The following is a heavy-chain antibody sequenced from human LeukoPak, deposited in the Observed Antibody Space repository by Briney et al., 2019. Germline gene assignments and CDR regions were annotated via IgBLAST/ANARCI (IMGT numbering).Heavy chain of an antibody. V-gene: IGHV3-23*01. Sequence: GGSLRLSCAASGFTFSSYAMSWVRQAPGKGPEWVSAISGSGGSTYYADSVKGRFTISRDNSKNTLYLQMNSLRAEDTAVYYSAKSHIGGAVAAPGFDYWGQGTLVTVSS. J-gene: IGHJ4*02. CDR2: ISGSGGST. CDR3: AKSHIGGAVAAPGFDY. D-gene: IGHD6-19*01. CDR1: GFTFSSYA.